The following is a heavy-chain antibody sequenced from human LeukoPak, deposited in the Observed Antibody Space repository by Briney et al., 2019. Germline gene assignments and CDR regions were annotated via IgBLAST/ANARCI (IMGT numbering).Heavy chain of an antibody. CDR2: IYYSGST. V-gene: IGHV4-30-4*08. Sequence: PSETLSLTCTVSGGSISSGDYYWSWIRQPPGKGLEWIGYIYYSGSTYYNPSLKSRVTTSVDTSKNQLSLKLSSVTAADTAVYYCAREGTGYCSSTSYCYWFDPWGQGTLVTVSS. CDR3: AREGTGYCSSTSYCYWFDP. J-gene: IGHJ5*02. CDR1: GGSISSGDYY. D-gene: IGHD2-2*01.